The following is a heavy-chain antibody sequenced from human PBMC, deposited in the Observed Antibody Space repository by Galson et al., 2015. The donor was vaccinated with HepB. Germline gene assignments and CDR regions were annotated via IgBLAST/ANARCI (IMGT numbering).Heavy chain of an antibody. CDR2: MNPKSTNT. J-gene: IGHJ4*02. V-gene: IGHV1-8*01. D-gene: IGHD1-26*01. Sequence: SCKASGYTFTSYDVTWARQAPGQGLEWMGWMNPKSTNTGYARKFQGRVTMTGDTSMDTAYMELSTLTSEDTAVYYCARAVRNQLLSEYWGQGTLVTVSS. CDR3: ARAVRNQLLSEY. CDR1: GYTFTSYD.